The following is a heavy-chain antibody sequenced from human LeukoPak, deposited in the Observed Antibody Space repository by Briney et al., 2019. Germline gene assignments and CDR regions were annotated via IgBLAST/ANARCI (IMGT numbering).Heavy chain of an antibody. Sequence: ASVKVSCKASGYTFTSYGLTWVRQAPGQGLEWMGWISAYNGDTNYAQKLQGRVTMTTDTSTSTAYMELRSLRSDDTAVYYCARGYDYGDYVGDFDYWGQGTLVTVSS. CDR3: ARGYDYGDYVGDFDY. V-gene: IGHV1-18*01. J-gene: IGHJ4*02. CDR1: GYTFTSYG. CDR2: ISAYNGDT. D-gene: IGHD4-17*01.